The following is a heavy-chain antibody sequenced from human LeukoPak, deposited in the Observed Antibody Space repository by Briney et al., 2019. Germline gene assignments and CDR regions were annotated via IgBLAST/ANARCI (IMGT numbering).Heavy chain of an antibody. D-gene: IGHD6-13*01. V-gene: IGHV3-23*01. CDR3: AKGAGYSSNWNFDY. CDR1: GFTFSSYA. J-gene: IGHJ4*02. Sequence: GGSLRLSCAASGFTFSSYAMSWVRQAPGKGLEWVSAISGSGGSTYYADSVKGRFTISRDNSKNTLYLQMNSLRLEDAAGYYCAKGAGYSSNWNFDYWGQGTLVTVSS. CDR2: ISGSGGST.